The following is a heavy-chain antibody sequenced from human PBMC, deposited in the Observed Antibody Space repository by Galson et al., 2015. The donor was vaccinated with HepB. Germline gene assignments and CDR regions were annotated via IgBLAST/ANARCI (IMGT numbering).Heavy chain of an antibody. CDR2: IYTSGST. J-gene: IGHJ6*02. Sequence: LSLTCTVSGGSISSYYWSWIRQPAGKGLEWIGRIYTSGSTNYNPSLKSRVTMSVDTSKNQSSLKLSSVTAADTAVYYCARQQNDFWRGRYGMDVWGQGTTVTVSS. CDR3: ARQQNDFWRGRYGMDV. D-gene: IGHD3-3*01. V-gene: IGHV4-4*07. CDR1: GGSISSYY.